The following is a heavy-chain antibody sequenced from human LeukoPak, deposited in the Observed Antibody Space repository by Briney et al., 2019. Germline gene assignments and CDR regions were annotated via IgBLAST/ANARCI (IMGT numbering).Heavy chain of an antibody. CDR2: IYYSGST. CDR1: GGSISSYY. CDR3: ARGGASGYTYG. Sequence: SETLSLTCNVSGGSISSYYWSWSRQPPGKGLEWIGYIYYSGSTNYNPSLKSRVTISVDTSKNQVSLKLLSVTAADTAVYYCARGGASGYTYGWGQGTMVTVSS. D-gene: IGHD5-18*01. V-gene: IGHV4-59*01. J-gene: IGHJ3*01.